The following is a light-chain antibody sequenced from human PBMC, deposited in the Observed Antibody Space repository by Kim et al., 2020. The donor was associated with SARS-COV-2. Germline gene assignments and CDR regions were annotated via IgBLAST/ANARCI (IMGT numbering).Light chain of an antibody. CDR1: QSISSW. CDR3: QHYNTYSALT. V-gene: IGKV1-5*01. Sequence: DIQMTQSPSTLSASVGDRVTITCRASQSISSWLAWYQQKPGRAPNLLIFDASSLEGGVPSRFSGSGSGTEFTLTISSLQPDDFATYYCQHYNTYSALTFGGGTKVDIK. CDR2: DAS. J-gene: IGKJ4*01.